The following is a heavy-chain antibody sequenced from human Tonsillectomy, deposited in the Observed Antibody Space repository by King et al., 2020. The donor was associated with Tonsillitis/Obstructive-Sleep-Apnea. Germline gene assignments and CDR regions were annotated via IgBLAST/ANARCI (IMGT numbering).Heavy chain of an antibody. J-gene: IGHJ3*02. Sequence: VQLVESGGGVVQPGRSLRLSSAASGFTFSGYGMHWVRQAPGKGLEWVAVISYDGSNKYYADSVKGRFTISRDNSKNTLYLQMNSLRAEDTAVYYCVRREGDAVDIWGQGTMVTVFS. CDR2: ISYDGSNK. CDR3: VRREGDAVDI. V-gene: IGHV3-30*03. CDR1: GFTFSGYG. D-gene: IGHD5-24*01.